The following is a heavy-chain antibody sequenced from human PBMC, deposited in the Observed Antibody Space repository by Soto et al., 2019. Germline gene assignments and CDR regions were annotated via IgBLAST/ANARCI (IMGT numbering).Heavy chain of an antibody. Sequence: WGSLRLSCAASGFTFSNAWMSWVRQAPGKGLEWVGRIKSKTDGGTTDYAAPVKGRFTISRDDSKNTLYLQMNSLKTEDTAVYYCTTGIAVPDDFDIWGQGTMVTVSS. D-gene: IGHD6-19*01. J-gene: IGHJ3*02. V-gene: IGHV3-15*01. CDR3: TTGIAVPDDFDI. CDR1: GFTFSNAW. CDR2: IKSKTDGGTT.